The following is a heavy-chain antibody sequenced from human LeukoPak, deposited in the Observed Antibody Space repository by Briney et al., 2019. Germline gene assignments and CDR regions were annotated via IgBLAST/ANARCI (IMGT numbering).Heavy chain of an antibody. D-gene: IGHD6-13*01. V-gene: IGHV4-34*01. J-gene: IGHJ4*02. CDR2: INHSGST. CDR1: GGSFSGYY. Sequence: ASETLSLTCAVYGGSFSGYYWSWIRQPPGKGLEWVGEINHSGSTNYNPSLKSRVTMSVDTSKNQFSLKLSSVTAADTAVYYCARALVLDYWGQGTLVTVSS. CDR3: ARALVLDY.